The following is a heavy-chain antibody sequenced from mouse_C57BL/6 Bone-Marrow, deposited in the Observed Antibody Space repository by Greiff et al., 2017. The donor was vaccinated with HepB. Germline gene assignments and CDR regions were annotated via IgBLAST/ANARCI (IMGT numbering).Heavy chain of an antibody. CDR1: GFSFNTYA. Sequence: EVMLVESGGGLVQPKGSLKLSCAASGFSFNTYAMNWVRQAPGKGLEWVARIRSKSNNYATYYADSVKDRFTISRDDSESMLYLQMNNLKTEDTAMYYCVSKAGKSYAMDYWGQGTSVTVSS. J-gene: IGHJ4*01. V-gene: IGHV10-1*01. CDR3: VSKAGKSYAMDY. D-gene: IGHD4-1*01. CDR2: IRSKSNNYAT.